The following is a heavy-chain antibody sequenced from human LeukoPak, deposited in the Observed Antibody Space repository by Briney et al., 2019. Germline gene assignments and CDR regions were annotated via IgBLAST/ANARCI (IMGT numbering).Heavy chain of an antibody. CDR1: GGSISSYY. CDR2: IYYSGST. CDR3: ARGSGGNYKAFDY. J-gene: IGHJ4*02. Sequence: PSETLSLTCTVSGGSISSYYWSWIRQPPGKGLEWVGYIYYSGSTNYNPSLKSRVTISVDTSKNQFSLKLSSVTAADTAVYYCARGSGGNYKAFDYWGQGTLVTVSS. V-gene: IGHV4-59*01. D-gene: IGHD1-26*01.